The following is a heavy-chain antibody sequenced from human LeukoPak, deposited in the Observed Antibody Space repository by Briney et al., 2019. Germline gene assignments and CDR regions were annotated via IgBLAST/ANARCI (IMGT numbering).Heavy chain of an antibody. Sequence: GRSMRLSCAAAGFTFTNYAMTWVRQAPGKGLGWVSSISGSGGSTYYADSVKGRFTISRDNSENTLYLQMNSLIVVVTAIYFCVTAGTTVDWGQPSLVTVSS. CDR1: GFTFTNYA. CDR3: VTAGTTVD. CDR2: ISGSGGST. J-gene: IGHJ4*02. D-gene: IGHD1-7*01. V-gene: IGHV3-23*01.